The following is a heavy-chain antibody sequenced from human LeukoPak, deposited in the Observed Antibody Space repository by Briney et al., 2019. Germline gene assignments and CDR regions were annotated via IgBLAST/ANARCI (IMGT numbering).Heavy chain of an antibody. J-gene: IGHJ6*03. CDR3: ATHTIGDTYYYYMDV. V-gene: IGHV3-53*01. CDR2: FYVNGNT. D-gene: IGHD3-16*01. CDR1: GFTVRSNY. Sequence: GGSLRLSCAASGFTVRSNYMSWVRQAPGKGLEWVSVFYVNGNTHYADSVEGRFTISRDNSKNTLNLQMNSLRAEDTAVYYCATHTIGDTYYYYMDVWGKGTMVTVSS.